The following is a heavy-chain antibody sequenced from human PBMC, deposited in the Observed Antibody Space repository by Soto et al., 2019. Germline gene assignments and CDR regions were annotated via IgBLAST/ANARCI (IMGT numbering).Heavy chain of an antibody. CDR2: IYYSGST. D-gene: IGHD3-10*01. Sequence: SETLSLTCTVSGGSISSGDYYWSWIRQPPGKGLEWIGYIYYSGSTYYNPSLKSRVTISVDTSTNQFSLKLSSVTAADTAVYYCARAAGGSGSYLIFDYWGQGTLVTVSS. CDR1: GGSISSGDYY. V-gene: IGHV4-30-4*01. J-gene: IGHJ4*02. CDR3: ARAAGGSGSYLIFDY.